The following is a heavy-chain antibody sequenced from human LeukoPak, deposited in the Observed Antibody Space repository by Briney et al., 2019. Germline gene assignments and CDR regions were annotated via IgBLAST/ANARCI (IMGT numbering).Heavy chain of an antibody. Sequence: GASVKVSCKASGYSFTDYYIHWVRQAPGQGLEWIGRINPNSGGTNYAERFQGRVTMTRDTSISTAYMELSSLKSDDTAVYFCARLGTIMVTPGGFVGDWGQGTLVTVSS. CDR2: INPNSGGT. CDR3: ARLGTIMVTPGGFVGD. CDR1: GYSFTDYY. J-gene: IGHJ1*01. D-gene: IGHD3-16*02. V-gene: IGHV1-2*06.